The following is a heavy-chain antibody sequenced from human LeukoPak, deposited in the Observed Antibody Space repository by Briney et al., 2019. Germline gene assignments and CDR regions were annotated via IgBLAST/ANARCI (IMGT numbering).Heavy chain of an antibody. CDR2: ISGSSST. CDR3: ARGLCGGDCYSD. V-gene: IGHV3-11*06. D-gene: IGHD2-21*02. J-gene: IGHJ4*02. CDR1: GFTFSDYY. Sequence: GGSLRLPCATSGFTFSDYYMSWIRQAPGKGLEWVSYISGSSSTNYADSVKGRFTISRDNADNSVYLQMNSLRAEDAAAYYCARGLCGGDCYSDWGQGTLVTVSS.